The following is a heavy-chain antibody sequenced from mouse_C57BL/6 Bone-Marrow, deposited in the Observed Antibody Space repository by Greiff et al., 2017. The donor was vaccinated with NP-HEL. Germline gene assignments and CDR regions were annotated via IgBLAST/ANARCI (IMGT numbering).Heavy chain of an antibody. Sequence: EVQGVESGEGLVKPGGSLKLSCAASGFTFSSYAMSWVRQTPEKRLEWVAYISSGGDYIYYADTVKGRSTISRDNARNTLYLQMSSLKSEDTAMYYCTREIYYGSRGAYWGQGTLVTVSA. V-gene: IGHV5-9-1*02. CDR3: TREIYYGSRGAY. CDR1: GFTFSSYA. J-gene: IGHJ3*01. CDR2: ISSGGDYI. D-gene: IGHD1-1*01.